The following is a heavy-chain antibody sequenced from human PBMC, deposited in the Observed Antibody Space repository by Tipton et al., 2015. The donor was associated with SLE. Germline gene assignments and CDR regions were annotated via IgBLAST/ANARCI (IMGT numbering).Heavy chain of an antibody. CDR2: IYSSGIT. D-gene: IGHD3-10*01. V-gene: IGHV4-38-2*02. Sequence: TLSLTCTVSGYSVSSGYYWGWIRQPPGKGLEWIGSIYSSGITYFNPSLKGRPTISADTSKNQFSLKLSSVTAADTAVYYCARVWARVIISDLRTDYYLDVWGKGTTVTVSS. CDR1: GYSVSSGYY. J-gene: IGHJ6*03. CDR3: ARVWARVIISDLRTDYYLDV.